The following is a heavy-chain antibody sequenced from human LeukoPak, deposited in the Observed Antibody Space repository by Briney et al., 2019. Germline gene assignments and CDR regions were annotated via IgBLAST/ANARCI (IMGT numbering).Heavy chain of an antibody. Sequence: GGSLRLSCAVSGFIFSKYGMNWVRQAPGKGLEWVTFIRYDGTNQFYADSVKGRFTISRDNSKNTLYLQMNSLRPEDTAVYFCAKDEFEDTSLVFDNRGQGTLVTVSS. CDR1: GFIFSKYG. CDR3: AKDEFEDTSLVFDN. V-gene: IGHV3-30*02. D-gene: IGHD3-10*01. CDR2: IRYDGTNQ. J-gene: IGHJ4*02.